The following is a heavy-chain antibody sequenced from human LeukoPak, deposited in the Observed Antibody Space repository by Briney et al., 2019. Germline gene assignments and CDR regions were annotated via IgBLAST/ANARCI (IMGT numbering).Heavy chain of an antibody. CDR3: AREGYGSGSYFGY. Sequence: PSETLSLTCTVSGGSIRSYFWSWIRQPPGKGLEWIGYIYYSGSTNYNPSLKSRVTISVDTSKNQFSLKLSSVTAADTAVYYYAREGYGSGSYFGYWGQGTLVTVSS. V-gene: IGHV4-59*12. J-gene: IGHJ4*02. CDR2: IYYSGST. D-gene: IGHD3-10*01. CDR1: GGSIRSYF.